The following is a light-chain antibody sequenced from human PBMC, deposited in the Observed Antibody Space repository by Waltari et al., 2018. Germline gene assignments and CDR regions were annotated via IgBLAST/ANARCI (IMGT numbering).Light chain of an antibody. Sequence: DIQMTQSPSSLSASVGDRVIITCRAGHSIDSYLNWYQQKPGKAPKLLIYAASSLQSGVPSRFSGSGSGTEFTLTISSLQPEDFATYYCQQTYSTPSCTFGQGTKLEIK. V-gene: IGKV1-39*01. CDR1: HSIDSY. CDR3: QQTYSTPSCT. CDR2: AAS. J-gene: IGKJ2*02.